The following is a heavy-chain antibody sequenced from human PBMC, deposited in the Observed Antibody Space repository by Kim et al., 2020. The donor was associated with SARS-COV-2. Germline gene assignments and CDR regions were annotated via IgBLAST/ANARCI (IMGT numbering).Heavy chain of an antibody. J-gene: IGHJ4*02. CDR1: GGTFSSYA. Sequence: SVKVSCKASGGTFSSYAISWVRQAPGQGLEWMGGIIPIFGTANYAQKFQGRVTITADESTSTAYMELSSLRSEDTAVYYWARGSDYGDYPFDYWGQGTLVTVSS. CDR3: ARGSDYGDYPFDY. CDR2: IIPIFGTA. V-gene: IGHV1-69*13. D-gene: IGHD4-17*01.